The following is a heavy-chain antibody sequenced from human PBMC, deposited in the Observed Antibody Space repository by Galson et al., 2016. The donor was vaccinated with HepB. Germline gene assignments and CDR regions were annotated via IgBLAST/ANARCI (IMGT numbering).Heavy chain of an antibody. CDR3: ARAPYYESGRLDV. V-gene: IGHV4-59*02. CDR1: DDSVSSSF. CDR2: LYYTGTS. Sequence: SETLSLTCSVADDSVSSSFFSWIRQPPGKALEWIGYLYYTGTSAYNPSLKRRATISLDRSKNLLSLSLSSVTAADTAVYYCARAPYYESGRLDVWGQGTTVAVSS. J-gene: IGHJ6*02. D-gene: IGHD3-3*01.